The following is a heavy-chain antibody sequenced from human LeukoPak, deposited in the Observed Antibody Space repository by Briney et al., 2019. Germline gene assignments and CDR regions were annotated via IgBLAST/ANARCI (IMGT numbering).Heavy chain of an antibody. CDR1: GFTFSSYA. CDR3: AKKVDGSSGFYYYGMDV. D-gene: IGHD6-6*01. V-gene: IGHV3-23*01. J-gene: IGHJ6*04. Sequence: SGGFLRLSCAASGFTFSSYAISWVRQAPGKGLEWVSAISGSGGSTYYADSVKGRFTISRDNSKNTLYLQMNSLRAEDTAVYYCAKKVDGSSGFYYYGMDVWGKGTTVTVSS. CDR2: ISGSGGST.